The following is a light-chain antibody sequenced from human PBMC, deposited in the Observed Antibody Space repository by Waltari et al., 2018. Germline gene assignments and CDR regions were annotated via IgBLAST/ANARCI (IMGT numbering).Light chain of an antibody. V-gene: IGLV3-1*01. J-gene: IGLJ2*01. CDR2: QDN. CDR3: QAWDSNIVI. CDR1: QLGDKY. Sequence: SYELTQPPSVSVSPGQTATITCSGNQLGDKYACWFQRGPGQSPLPVIYQDNKRPPGIPDRFSGSNSGNTATLTITGTQPIDEADYYCQAWDSNIVIFGGGTKLTVL.